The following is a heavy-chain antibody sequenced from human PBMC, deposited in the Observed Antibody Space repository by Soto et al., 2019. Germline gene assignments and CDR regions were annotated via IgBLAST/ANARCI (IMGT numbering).Heavy chain of an antibody. CDR3: ARVLVAARPYWFDH. J-gene: IGHJ5*02. V-gene: IGHV3-21*01. CDR2: ISSSSSYI. CDR1: GGSISSGGYY. Sequence: ETRSLTCTVSGGSISSGGYYWSWIRQHPGKGLEWVSSISSSSSYIYYADSVKGRFTISRDNAKNSLYLQMNSLRAEDTAVYYCARVLVAARPYWFDHWGQGTLVTVSS. D-gene: IGHD6-6*01.